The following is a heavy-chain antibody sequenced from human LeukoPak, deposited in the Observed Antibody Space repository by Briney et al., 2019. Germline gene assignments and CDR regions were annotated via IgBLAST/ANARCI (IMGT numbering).Heavy chain of an antibody. CDR1: GFTFSSYS. V-gene: IGHV3-21*01. CDR3: ARDTDYGDYVSDAFDI. D-gene: IGHD4-17*01. CDR2: ISSSSSYI. Sequence: GGSLRLSCAASGFTFSSYSMNWVRQAPGKGLEWVSSISSSSSYIYYADSVKGRFTISRDNAKNSLYLQMNSLGAEDTAVYYCARDTDYGDYVSDAFDIWGQGTMVTVSS. J-gene: IGHJ3*02.